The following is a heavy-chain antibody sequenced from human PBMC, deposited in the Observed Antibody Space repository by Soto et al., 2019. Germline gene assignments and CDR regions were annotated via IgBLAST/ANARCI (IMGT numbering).Heavy chain of an antibody. CDR2: INHSGST. CDR1: GGSVSSGSYY. V-gene: IGHV4-61*01. Sequence: PSETLSLTCTVSGGSVSSGSYYWSWIRQPPGKGLEWIGEINHSGSTNYNPSLKSRVTISVDTSKNQFSLKLSSVTAADTAVYYCARASKFYSGSYWGTYYFDYWGQGTLVTVSS. J-gene: IGHJ4*02. CDR3: ARASKFYSGSYWGTYYFDY. D-gene: IGHD1-26*01.